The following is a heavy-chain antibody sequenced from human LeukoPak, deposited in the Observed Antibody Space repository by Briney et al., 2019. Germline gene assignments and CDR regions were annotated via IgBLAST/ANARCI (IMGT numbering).Heavy chain of an antibody. V-gene: IGHV3-15*01. D-gene: IGHD2-21*02. CDR3: TTDHCSDTITDCSLTFYFDY. CDR2: IKSKIDGGIT. CDR1: GLTFRHAW. Sequence: VGSLRLSCGASGLTFRHAWMTWVRQAPGKGLKWGGGIKSKIDGGITDYAAPVRGRFTISRDDSKNTLFLQMNSLKTEDTAVYYCTTDHCSDTITDCSLTFYFDYWGQGILVTVSS. J-gene: IGHJ4*02.